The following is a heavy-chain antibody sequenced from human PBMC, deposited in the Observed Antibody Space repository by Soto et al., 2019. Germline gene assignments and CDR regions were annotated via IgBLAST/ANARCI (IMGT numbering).Heavy chain of an antibody. CDR1: GGSFSGYY. CDR3: ARGAIQLWFNWFDP. J-gene: IGHJ5*02. Sequence: PSETLSLTCAVYGGSFSGYYWSWIRQPPGKGLEWIGEINHSGSTNYNPSLKSRVTISVDTSKNQFSLKLSSVTAADTAVYYCARGAIQLWFNWFDPWGQGTLVTVS. V-gene: IGHV4-34*01. D-gene: IGHD5-18*01. CDR2: INHSGST.